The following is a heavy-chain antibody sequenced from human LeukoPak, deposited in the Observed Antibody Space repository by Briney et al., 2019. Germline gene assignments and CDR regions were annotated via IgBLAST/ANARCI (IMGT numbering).Heavy chain of an antibody. CDR3: AKDFLGYDSNGNWFDP. D-gene: IGHD3-22*01. J-gene: IGHJ5*02. Sequence: PGGSLRLSCAASGFTFSTYSMHWVRQAPGKGLEWVAVISYDGNNKYYADSVKGRFTISRDNSKNTLYLQMNSLRAGDTAVYYCAKDFLGYDSNGNWFDPWGQGTLVTVSS. V-gene: IGHV3-30*18. CDR2: ISYDGNNK. CDR1: GFTFSTYS.